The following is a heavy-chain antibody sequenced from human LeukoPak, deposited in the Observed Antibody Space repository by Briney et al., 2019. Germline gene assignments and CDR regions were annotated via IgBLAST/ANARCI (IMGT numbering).Heavy chain of an antibody. CDR2: ISCSGGST. CDR3: AKCGGSSPYGELDY. D-gene: IGHD4-17*01. J-gene: IGHJ4*02. V-gene: IGHV3-23*01. CDR1: GFTFSSYG. Sequence: GGSLRLSCAASGFTFSSYGMSWVRQAPGKGLEWVSAISCSGGSTYYADSVKGRFTISRDNSKNTLYLQMNSLRAEGTAEYYCAKCGGSSPYGELDYGGRGTLVSV.